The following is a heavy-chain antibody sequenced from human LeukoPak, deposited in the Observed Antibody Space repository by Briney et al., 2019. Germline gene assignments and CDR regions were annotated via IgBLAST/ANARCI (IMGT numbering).Heavy chain of an antibody. CDR3: ARSSRHYDFWSGFDYYDV. CDR1: GGSFNNYS. CDR2: INHSGST. D-gene: IGHD3-3*01. V-gene: IGHV4-34*01. Sequence: SETLSLTCAVYGGSFNNYSWSWIRQPPGKGLEWIGEINHSGSTNYNPSLKSRVTISVDTSKNQFSLKLSSVTAADTAVYYCARSSRHYDFWSGFDYYDVWGKGTTVTASS. J-gene: IGHJ6*04.